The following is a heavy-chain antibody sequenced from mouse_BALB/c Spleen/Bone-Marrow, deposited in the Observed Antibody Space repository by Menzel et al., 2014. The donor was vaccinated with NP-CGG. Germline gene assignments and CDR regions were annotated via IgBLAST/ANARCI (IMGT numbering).Heavy chain of an antibody. Sequence: EVQLVESGAELVKPGASVKLSCTASGFNIKDTYMHWVKQRPEQGLEWIGRIDPANGNTKYDPKFQGKATTTADTSSNTAYLQLSSLTSEDTAVYYCATMITDWYFDVWGAGTTVTVSS. J-gene: IGHJ1*01. D-gene: IGHD2-4*01. V-gene: IGHV14-3*02. CDR2: IDPANGNT. CDR3: ATMITDWYFDV. CDR1: GFNIKDTY.